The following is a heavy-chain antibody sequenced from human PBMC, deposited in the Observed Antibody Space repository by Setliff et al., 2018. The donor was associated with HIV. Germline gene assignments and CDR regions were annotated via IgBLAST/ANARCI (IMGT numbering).Heavy chain of an antibody. CDR1: GYIFKNYW. D-gene: IGHD3-10*01. Sequence: GESLKISCKASGYIFKNYWIGWVRQMPGKGLEWMGIIYPGDSDTTYSPSFQGQVTISADKSISTAYLQWSSLKASDTAMYYCARAYGSGSYYNLGGFDPWGQGTLVTVSS. CDR3: ARAYGSGSYYNLGGFDP. V-gene: IGHV5-51*01. CDR2: IYPGDSDT. J-gene: IGHJ5*02.